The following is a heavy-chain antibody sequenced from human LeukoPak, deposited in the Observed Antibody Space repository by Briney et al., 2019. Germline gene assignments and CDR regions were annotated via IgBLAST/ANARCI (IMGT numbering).Heavy chain of an antibody. Sequence: QPGGSLRLSCAASGFTFSSYAMHWVRQAPGKGLEWVAVISYDGSNKYYADSAKGRFTISRDNSKNTLYLQMNSLRAEDTAVYYCARSHRSGGFDYWGQGTLVTVSS. J-gene: IGHJ4*02. CDR1: GFTFSSYA. CDR3: ARSHRSGGFDY. D-gene: IGHD6-19*01. CDR2: ISYDGSNK. V-gene: IGHV3-30*04.